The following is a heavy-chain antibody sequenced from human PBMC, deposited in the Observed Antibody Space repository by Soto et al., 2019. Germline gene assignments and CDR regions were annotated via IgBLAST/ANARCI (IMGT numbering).Heavy chain of an antibody. Sequence: GGSLRLSCAASGFTFSSYAMSWVRQAPGKGLEWVSAISGSGGSTYYADSVKGRFTISRDNSKNTLYLQMNSLRAEDKAVYYCAKWGGALGFPDYDFWSGYRTPYNWFDPWGQGTLVTVSS. CDR2: ISGSGGST. CDR1: GFTFSSYA. J-gene: IGHJ5*02. D-gene: IGHD3-3*01. V-gene: IGHV3-23*01. CDR3: AKWGGALGFPDYDFWSGYRTPYNWFDP.